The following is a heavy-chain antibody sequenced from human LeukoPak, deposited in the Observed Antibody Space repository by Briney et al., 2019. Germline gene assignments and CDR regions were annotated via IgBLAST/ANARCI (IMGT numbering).Heavy chain of an antibody. V-gene: IGHV3-21*01. CDR3: AKEYAGTTPYDYYYGMDV. Sequence: PGGSLRLSCAASGFTFSTYSMNWVRQAPGKGLEWVSSISSSSTYIYYADSVKGRFTISRDNAKNSLYLQMNSLRAEDTAVYYCAKEYAGTTPYDYYYGMDVWGQGTTVTVSS. D-gene: IGHD1-1*01. J-gene: IGHJ6*02. CDR1: GFTFSTYS. CDR2: ISSSSTYI.